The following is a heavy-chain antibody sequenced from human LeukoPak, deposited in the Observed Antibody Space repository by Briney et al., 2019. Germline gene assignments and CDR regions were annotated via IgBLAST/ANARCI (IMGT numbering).Heavy chain of an antibody. D-gene: IGHD1-26*01. CDR2: IQTDGGAK. V-gene: IGHV3-30*02. CDR1: GFTFTSYG. Sequence: GGSLRLSCAASGFTFTSYGMNWVRQAPDKGLEWVTFIQTDGGAKYYADSVKGRFTISRDNSKNTLFLQVNNVKAEDTAVYFCAREDGPTYVGRFVHWGQGTLVTVSS. J-gene: IGHJ5*02. CDR3: AREDGPTYVGRFVH.